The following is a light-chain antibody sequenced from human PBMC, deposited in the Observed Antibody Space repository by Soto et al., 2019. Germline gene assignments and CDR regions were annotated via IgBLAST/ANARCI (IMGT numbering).Light chain of an antibody. CDR3: AAWDGSLNVV. CDR2: SNN. J-gene: IGLJ2*01. Sequence: QSVLTQPPSASGTPGQRVTISCSGSSSNIGSNYVYWYQQLPGTAPKLLIYSNNQRPSGVPDRFSGSKSGTSASLAISGLQSEDEADYYCAAWDGSLNVVFGGGTKVTVL. CDR1: SSNIGSNY. V-gene: IGLV1-44*01.